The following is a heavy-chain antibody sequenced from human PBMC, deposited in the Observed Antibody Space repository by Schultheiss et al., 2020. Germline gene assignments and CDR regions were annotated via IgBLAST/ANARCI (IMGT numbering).Heavy chain of an antibody. CDR3: ARGIQLFDY. J-gene: IGHJ4*02. CDR2: IIPILGIA. D-gene: IGHD5-18*01. CDR1: GYTFTSYG. V-gene: IGHV1-69*04. Sequence: SVKVSCKASGYTFTSYGISWVRQAPGQGLEWMGRIIPILGIANYAQKFQGRVTITADKSTSTAYMELRSLRSDDTAVYYCARGIQLFDYWGQGTLVTVSS.